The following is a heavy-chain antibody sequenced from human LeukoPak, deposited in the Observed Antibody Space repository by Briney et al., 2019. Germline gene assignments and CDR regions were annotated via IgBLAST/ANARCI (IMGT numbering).Heavy chain of an antibody. Sequence: PSETLSLTCTVSGGSISSSSYYWGWIRQPPGKGLEWIGSIYYSGSTYYNPSLKSRVTISVDTSKNQFSLKLSSVTAADTAVYYCARDSPPEGFDYWGQGTLVTVSS. CDR1: GGSISSSSYY. J-gene: IGHJ4*02. CDR3: ARDSPPEGFDY. V-gene: IGHV4-39*07. CDR2: IYYSGST.